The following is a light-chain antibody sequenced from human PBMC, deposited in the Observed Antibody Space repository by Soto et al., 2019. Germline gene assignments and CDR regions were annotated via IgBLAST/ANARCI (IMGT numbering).Light chain of an antibody. CDR2: GXS. J-gene: IGKJ1*01. CDR1: DSVIIN. V-gene: IGKV3D-15*01. CDR3: QQYGIATRT. Sequence: ERVMTQSPATLSLSPGERATLYXRASDSVIINLPWCQQRPGXAPRXXXAGXSTSARGSPARFRGSGSGTDFTLTISRLEPEDFAVYYWQQYGIATRTFGQGTKVDIK.